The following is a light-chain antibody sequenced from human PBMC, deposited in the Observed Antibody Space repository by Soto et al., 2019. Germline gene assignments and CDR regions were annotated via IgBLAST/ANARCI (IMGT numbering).Light chain of an antibody. CDR2: NND. V-gene: IGLV1-44*01. CDR1: SSNIGTNP. CDR3: AVWNDNVNGPGYV. J-gene: IGLJ1*01. Sequence: QLVLTQPPSVSGTPGQRVTISCSGSSSNIGTNPVNWYQQLPGATPHLLIYNNDQRPSGVPDRFSGSKSGTSAPLAISGLQSEDEADYYCAVWNDNVNGPGYVFGTGTQLTVL.